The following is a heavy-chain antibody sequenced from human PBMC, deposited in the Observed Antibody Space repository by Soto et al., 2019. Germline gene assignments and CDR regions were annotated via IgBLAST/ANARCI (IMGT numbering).Heavy chain of an antibody. CDR3: ARGRSRHYLNGYYFDY. Sequence: PSETLSLTCTVSDVSISSYDWTWVRQPPGKGLEWIGNTYYSGSTDYNPSLKSRVTVSVDTSKNWVSLNLYSVTAADTAVYFCARGRSRHYLNGYYFDYCGQGTLVTVYS. CDR1: DVSISSYD. D-gene: IGHD6-25*01. V-gene: IGHV4-59*01. CDR2: TYYSGST. J-gene: IGHJ4*02.